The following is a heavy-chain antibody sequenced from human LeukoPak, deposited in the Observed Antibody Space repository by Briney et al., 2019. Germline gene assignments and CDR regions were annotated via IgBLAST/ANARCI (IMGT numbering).Heavy chain of an antibody. CDR2: IYYSGST. CDR1: GGSISSYY. CDR3: ARQKRGTAVGPKMNWFDP. D-gene: IGHD1-1*01. V-gene: IGHV4-59*08. Sequence: SETLSLTCTVSGGSISSYYWSWIRQPPGKGLEWIGYIYYSGSTNYNPSLKSRVTISVDTSKNQFSLKLSSVTAADTAVYYCARQKRGTAVGPKMNWFDPWGQGTLVTVSS. J-gene: IGHJ5*02.